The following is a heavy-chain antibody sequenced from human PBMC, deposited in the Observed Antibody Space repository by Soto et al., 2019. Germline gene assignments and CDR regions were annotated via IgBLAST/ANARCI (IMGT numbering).Heavy chain of an antibody. V-gene: IGHV6-1*01. D-gene: IGHD6-6*01. J-gene: IGHJ6*02. Sequence: KQSQTLSLTCAISGDRVSSNSAAWNWIRQSPSRGLEWLGRTYYRSKWYNDYAVSVKSRITINPDTSKNQFSLQLNSVTPEDTAVYYCARDRVTGSSSGINYYYYYGMDVWGQGTTVTVSS. CDR1: GDRVSSNSAA. CDR3: ARDRVTGSSSGINYYYYYGMDV. CDR2: TYYRSKWYN.